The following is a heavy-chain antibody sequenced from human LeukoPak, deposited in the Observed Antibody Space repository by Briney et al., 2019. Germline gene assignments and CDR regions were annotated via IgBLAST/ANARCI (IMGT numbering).Heavy chain of an antibody. CDR3: ARRYESDAFDI. CDR2: ISSSGSTI. CDR1: GFTFSSYS. J-gene: IGHJ3*02. V-gene: IGHV3-48*04. Sequence: PGGSLRLSCAASGFTFSSYSMNWVRQAPGKGLEWVSYISSSGSTIYYADSVKGRFTISRDNAKNSLYLQMNSLRAEDTAVYYCARRYESDAFDIWGQGTMVTVSS. D-gene: IGHD3-16*01.